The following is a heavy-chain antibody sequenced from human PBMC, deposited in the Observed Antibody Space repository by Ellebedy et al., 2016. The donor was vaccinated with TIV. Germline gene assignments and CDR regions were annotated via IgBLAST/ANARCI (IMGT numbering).Heavy chain of an antibody. CDR2: NDWDDDK. V-gene: IGHV2-70*11. J-gene: IGHJ4*02. CDR3: TRSPLTMVREVIITSGWYYCDY. CDR1: GFSLSTNGLC. D-gene: IGHD3-10*01. Sequence: SGPTLVKPTQTLTLTCTFSGFSLSTNGLCVSWIRQPPGKALEWLARNDWDDDKHYSASLKTRLTISKDTSKNQVVLTMTNMDPVDTATYYCTRSPLTMVREVIITSGWYYCDYWGQGRLVTVSS.